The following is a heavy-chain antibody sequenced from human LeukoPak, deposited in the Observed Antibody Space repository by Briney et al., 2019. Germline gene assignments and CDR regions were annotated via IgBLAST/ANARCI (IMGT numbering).Heavy chain of an antibody. V-gene: IGHV4-61*02. CDR1: GGSISSGSYY. J-gene: IGHJ4*02. Sequence: SQTLSLTCTVSGGSISSGSYYWSWIRQPAGKGLEWIGRIYTSGSTNYNPSLKSRVTISVDTSKNQFSLKLSSVTAADTAVYYCARAEMATIGGFDYWGQGTLVTVS. D-gene: IGHD5-24*01. CDR3: ARAEMATIGGFDY. CDR2: IYTSGST.